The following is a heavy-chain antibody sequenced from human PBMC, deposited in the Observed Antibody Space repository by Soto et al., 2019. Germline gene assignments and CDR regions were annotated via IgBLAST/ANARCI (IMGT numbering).Heavy chain of an antibody. Sequence: ASVKVSCKASGGTFSSYAISRVRQAPGQGLEWMGGIIPIFGTANYAQKFQGRVTITADESTSTAYMELSSLRSEDTAVYYCARDNCSGGSCYQNYYYYGMDVWGQGTTVTVSS. V-gene: IGHV1-69*13. CDR2: IIPIFGTA. CDR3: ARDNCSGGSCYQNYYYYGMDV. D-gene: IGHD2-15*01. CDR1: GGTFSSYA. J-gene: IGHJ6*02.